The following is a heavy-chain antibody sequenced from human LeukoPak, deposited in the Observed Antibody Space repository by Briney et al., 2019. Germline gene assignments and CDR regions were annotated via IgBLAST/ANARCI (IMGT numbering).Heavy chain of an antibody. V-gene: IGHV3-30*18. CDR2: ISFDGSNK. J-gene: IGHJ4*02. CDR3: AKEHQAPRRDFDY. Sequence: GGSLRLSCAASGFTFSSYSMNWVRQAPGKGLEWVALISFDGSNKYYADSVKGRFTISRDNSKNTLYLQMNSLRAEDTAVYYCAKEHQAPRRDFDYWGQGTLVTVSS. CDR1: GFTFSSYS.